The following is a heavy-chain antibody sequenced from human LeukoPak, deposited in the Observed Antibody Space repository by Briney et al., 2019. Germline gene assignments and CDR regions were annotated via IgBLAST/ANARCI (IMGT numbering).Heavy chain of an antibody. CDR2: IKQGGSEK. V-gene: IGHV3-7*01. CDR1: GFTFSSYW. J-gene: IGHJ3*02. CDR3: ARDRSEGAFDI. Sequence: PGGSLRLSCAASGFTFSSYWMSWVRQAPGKGLEWVANIKQGGSEKYYVDSVKGRFTISRDNAKNSLYLQMNSLRAEDTAVYYCARDRSEGAFDIWGQGTMVTVSS.